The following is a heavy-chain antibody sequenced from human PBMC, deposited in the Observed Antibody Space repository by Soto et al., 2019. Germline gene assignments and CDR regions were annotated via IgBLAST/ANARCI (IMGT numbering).Heavy chain of an antibody. J-gene: IGHJ4*02. V-gene: IGHV2-5*02. D-gene: IGHD6-6*01. Sequence: SGPTLVNPTQTLTLTCTFSGVSLSTDDLGVGWIRQPPGKALDWLAAIYWDDDKRYSPSLKSRLTITKDTSKNQVLLTMTNMDPVDTATYFCARSKYSISSFDYWGQGALVNVSS. CDR3: ARSKYSISSFDY. CDR1: GVSLSTDDLG. CDR2: IYWDDDK.